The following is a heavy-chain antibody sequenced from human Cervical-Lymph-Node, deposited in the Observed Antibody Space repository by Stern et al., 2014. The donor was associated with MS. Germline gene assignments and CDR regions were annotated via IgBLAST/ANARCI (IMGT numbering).Heavy chain of an antibody. CDR1: GDYVSGRTW. J-gene: IGHJ4*02. Sequence: QLQLQESGPGLVKPSGTLSLTCTVSGDYVSGRTWWTWVRQSPGKGLEWIGRIHHSGSTDYNPSLKSRVTMSLDTSKNHLSLSLESVTAADTAMYFCARWRGTGLFDYWGQGTLVTVSS. V-gene: IGHV4-4*02. CDR2: IHHSGST. CDR3: ARWRGTGLFDY. D-gene: IGHD3/OR15-3a*01.